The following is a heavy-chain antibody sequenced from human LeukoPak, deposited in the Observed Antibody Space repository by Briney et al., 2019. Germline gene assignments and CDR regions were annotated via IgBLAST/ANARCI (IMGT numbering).Heavy chain of an antibody. D-gene: IGHD1-7*01. V-gene: IGHV3-48*04. Sequence: GGSLRLSCAASGFTFSTYSMNWVRQAPGKGLEWVSYIRSSGTTTYYADSVEGRFTISRDNAKNSLYLQMNSLRAEDTAIYYCAREDDWNYEDYWGQGTLVTVSS. CDR2: IRSSGTTT. CDR3: AREDDWNYEDY. J-gene: IGHJ4*02. CDR1: GFTFSTYS.